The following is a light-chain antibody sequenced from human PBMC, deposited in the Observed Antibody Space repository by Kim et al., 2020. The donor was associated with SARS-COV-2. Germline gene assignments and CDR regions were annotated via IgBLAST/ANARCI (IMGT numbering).Light chain of an antibody. CDR1: KWGDKN. J-gene: IGLJ2*01. CDR3: QAWDSSTAV. CDR2: QDS. Sequence: SVSAGQTASITCSGDKWGDKNAGWYQQKPGQSPVLVIYQDSKRPSGIPERFSGSNSGNTATLTISGTQAMDEADYYCQAWDSSTAVFGGGTKLNVL. V-gene: IGLV3-1*01.